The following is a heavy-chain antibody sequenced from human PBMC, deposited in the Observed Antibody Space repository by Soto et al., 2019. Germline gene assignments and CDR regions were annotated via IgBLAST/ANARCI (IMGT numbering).Heavy chain of an antibody. Sequence: PWGSLRLSCAASGFTFSSYAMSWVRQAPGKGLEWVSAISGSGGSTYYADSVKGRFTISRDNSKNTVDLQMNSLRAEDTAVYYCAKDLAPKMHNVDYWGQGTLVTVSA. CDR3: AKDLAPKMHNVDY. D-gene: IGHD1-1*01. J-gene: IGHJ4*02. CDR1: GFTFSSYA. CDR2: ISGSGGST. V-gene: IGHV3-23*01.